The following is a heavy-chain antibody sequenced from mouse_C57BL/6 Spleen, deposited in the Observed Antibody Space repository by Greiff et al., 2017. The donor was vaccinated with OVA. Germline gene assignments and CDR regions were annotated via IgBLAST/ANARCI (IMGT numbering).Heavy chain of an antibody. Sequence: DVQLQESGPGLVKPSQSLSLTCSVTGYSITSGYYWNWIRQFPGNKLEWMGYISYDGSNNYNPSLKNRISITRDTSKNQFFLKLNSVTTEDTATYYCARDFYYYGSSYSAMDYWGQGTSVTVSS. CDR1: GYSITSGYY. D-gene: IGHD1-1*01. V-gene: IGHV3-6*01. CDR3: ARDFYYYGSSYSAMDY. CDR2: ISYDGSN. J-gene: IGHJ4*01.